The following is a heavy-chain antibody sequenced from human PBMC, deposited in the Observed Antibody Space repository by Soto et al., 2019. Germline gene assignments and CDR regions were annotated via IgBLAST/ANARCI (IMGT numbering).Heavy chain of an antibody. CDR3: ASVRIQLWVWYGMHV. CDR2: IYYSGST. Sequence: LSQACAITGCSSMSSNCYRAWARQAPGKGLGWIGSIYYSGSTYYNPPLKSRVTISVDTSKNQFYLKLSSVTAADTAVYYCASVRIQLWVWYGMHVWGQGATVT. CDR1: GCSSMSSNCY. D-gene: IGHD5-18*01. V-gene: IGHV4-39*01. J-gene: IGHJ6*02.